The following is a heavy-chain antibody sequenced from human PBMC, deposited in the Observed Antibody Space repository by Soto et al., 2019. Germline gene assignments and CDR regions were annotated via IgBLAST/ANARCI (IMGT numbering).Heavy chain of an antibody. D-gene: IGHD6-19*01. J-gene: IGHJ4*02. Sequence: EVQLVESGGGLVQPGGSLRLSCAASRFTFSGYNINWVRQAPGKGLEWVSYISSSSSTIYYADSVKGRFTISRDNAKNSLYLQMNSLRAEYTAVYYCARSSQWLVGGLDYWGQGTLVTVSS. V-gene: IGHV3-48*01. CDR3: ARSSQWLVGGLDY. CDR1: RFTFSGYN. CDR2: ISSSSSTI.